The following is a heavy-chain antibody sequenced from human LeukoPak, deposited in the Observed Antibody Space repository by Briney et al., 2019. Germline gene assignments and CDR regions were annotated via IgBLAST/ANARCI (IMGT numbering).Heavy chain of an antibody. CDR2: IYTSGSA. Sequence: PSETLSLTCTVSGGSISSGSYYWSWIRQPAGKGLEWIGRIYTSGSANYNPSPKSRVTISVDTSKNQFSLKLSSVTAADTAVYYCARETPYVWGSYLQRPLDYWGQGTLVTVSS. CDR1: GGSISSGSYY. D-gene: IGHD3-16*02. CDR3: ARETPYVWGSYLQRPLDY. J-gene: IGHJ4*02. V-gene: IGHV4-61*02.